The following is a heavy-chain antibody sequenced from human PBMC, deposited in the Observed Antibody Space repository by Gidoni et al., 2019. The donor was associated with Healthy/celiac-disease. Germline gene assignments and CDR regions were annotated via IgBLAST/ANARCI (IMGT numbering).Heavy chain of an antibody. CDR1: GFTSSSYS. Sequence: EVQLVESGGGLVKPGRSLRLSCAASGFTSSSYSMNWVRQARGKGLEWVSSISSSSSYIYYADSVKGRFTISRDNAKNSLYLQMNSLRAEDTAVYYCARDFLSPVAGTVAFDIWGQGTMVTVSS. J-gene: IGHJ3*02. V-gene: IGHV3-21*01. CDR3: ARDFLSPVAGTVAFDI. D-gene: IGHD6-19*01. CDR2: ISSSSSYI.